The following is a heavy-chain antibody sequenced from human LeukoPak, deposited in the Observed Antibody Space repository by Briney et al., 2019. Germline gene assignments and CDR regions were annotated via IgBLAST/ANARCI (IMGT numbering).Heavy chain of an antibody. D-gene: IGHD1-26*01. CDR3: ARGVVGVTTVFDY. CDR1: GDSVSSNSAA. J-gene: IGHJ4*02. CDR2: TYYRSKWYN. Sequence: TSQTLSLTCAISGDSVSSNSAAWSWIRQSPSRGLEWLGRTYYRSKWYNDYAVFVKSRITINPDTSKNQFSLQLNSVTPEDTAVYYCARGVVGVTTVFDYWGQGTLVTVSS. V-gene: IGHV6-1*01.